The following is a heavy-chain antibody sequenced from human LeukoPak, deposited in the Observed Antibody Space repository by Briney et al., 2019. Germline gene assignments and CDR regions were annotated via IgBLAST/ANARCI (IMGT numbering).Heavy chain of an antibody. D-gene: IGHD4-17*01. CDR1: GGSFTIYY. J-gene: IGHJ4*02. V-gene: IGHV4-4*07. Sequence: SETLSLTCTVSGGSFTIYYWIWIRQPAGKPLEWIGRIYSSGSTNYNPSLKSRVTMSVDTSRNQFSLNLSSVAAADTAVYYCARWTTVTRAFDYWGQGTLVTVSS. CDR3: ARWTTVTRAFDY. CDR2: IYSSGST.